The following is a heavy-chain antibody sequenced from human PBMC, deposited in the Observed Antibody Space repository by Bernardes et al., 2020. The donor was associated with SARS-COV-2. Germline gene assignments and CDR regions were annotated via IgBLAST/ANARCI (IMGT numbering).Heavy chain of an antibody. D-gene: IGHD6-19*01. CDR1: GFTFINYA. V-gene: IGHV3-30*07. J-gene: IGHJ1*01. CDR3: ATVANRWLAST. Sequence: GGSLRLSCAASGFTFINYAMHWVRQAPGKGLEWMAVISYDGSNKYYADSVKGRFTISRDNSKNTLYLQMNSLKAEDTAVYYCATVANRWLASTWGQGTLVTVSS. CDR2: ISYDGSNK.